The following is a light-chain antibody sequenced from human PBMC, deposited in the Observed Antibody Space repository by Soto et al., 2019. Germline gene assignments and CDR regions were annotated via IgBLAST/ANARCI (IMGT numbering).Light chain of an antibody. CDR3: QQYDSLPLT. CDR2: DSS. V-gene: IGKV1-33*01. J-gene: IGKJ5*01. CDR1: QDITNY. Sequence: DIQMTQSPSSLSASVADRVTMTCQASQDITNYLNWYQQKPGKAPKLLIHDSSNLETGVPSRFSGSGSATYFSFTISSLQPEDIATYYCQQYDSLPLTFGQGTRLEIK.